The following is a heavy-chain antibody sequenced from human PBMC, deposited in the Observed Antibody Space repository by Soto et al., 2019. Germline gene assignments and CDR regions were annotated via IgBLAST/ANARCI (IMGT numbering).Heavy chain of an antibody. J-gene: IGHJ5*02. V-gene: IGHV1-46*01. D-gene: IGHD6-13*01. Sequence: ASVKVSCKASGYTFTSYYMHWVRQAPGQGLEWMGIINPSGGSTSYAQKFQGRVTMTRDTSTSTVYLEMSSLRSEDTAVYYCAKEGEYSSSWTNWFDPWGQGTLVTVSS. CDR3: AKEGEYSSSWTNWFDP. CDR2: INPSGGST. CDR1: GYTFTSYY.